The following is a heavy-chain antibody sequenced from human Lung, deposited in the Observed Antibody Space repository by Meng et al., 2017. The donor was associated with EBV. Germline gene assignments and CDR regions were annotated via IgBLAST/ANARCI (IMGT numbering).Heavy chain of an antibody. J-gene: IGHJ4*02. CDR1: CGSVDIGAYY. V-gene: IGHV4-31*03. CDR2: IYSIGST. D-gene: IGHD5-12*01. Sequence: EPGPGLVRPLQLTSVMCNASCGSVDIGAYYRSSFCQRTRKGLEWIGYIYSIGSTFYTPSLMSRATLSVDTSKHQCSLKLNSVTPADTAVYYCARLRLVWMFDYWCQGALVTVSS. CDR3: ARLRLVWMFDY.